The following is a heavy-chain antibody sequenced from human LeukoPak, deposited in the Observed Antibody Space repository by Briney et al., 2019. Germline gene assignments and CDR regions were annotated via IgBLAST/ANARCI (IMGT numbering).Heavy chain of an antibody. V-gene: IGHV3-23*01. CDR1: GGSISSYY. D-gene: IGHD6-13*01. CDR3: AKDKAAIPVAFDI. CDR2: ISDSGGTT. J-gene: IGHJ3*02. Sequence: PSETLSLTCTVSGGSISSYYWSWIRQPPGKGLEWASGISDSGGTTYYADSVKGRFTISRDNSKTTLYLQMNSLRAEDTAVYYCAKDKAAIPVAFDIWGQGTMVTVSS.